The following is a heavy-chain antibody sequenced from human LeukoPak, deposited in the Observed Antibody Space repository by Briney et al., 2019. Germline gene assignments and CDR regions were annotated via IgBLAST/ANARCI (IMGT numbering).Heavy chain of an antibody. J-gene: IGHJ6*02. CDR1: GGSISSYY. Sequence: SETLSLTCTVSGGSISSYYWSWVRQPAGKGLEWIGRIYASGNTNYNPSLKSRVTISVDTSKNQFSLKLSSVTAADTAVYYCARVDVMITFGGVIRDYGMDVWGQGTTVTVSS. CDR3: ARVDVMITFGGVIRDYGMDV. V-gene: IGHV4-4*07. CDR2: IYASGNT. D-gene: IGHD3-16*01.